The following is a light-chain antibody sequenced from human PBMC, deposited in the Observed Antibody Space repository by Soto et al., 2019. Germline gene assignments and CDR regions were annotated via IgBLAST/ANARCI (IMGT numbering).Light chain of an antibody. CDR1: QSIRNH. CDR2: DAS. CDR3: QQRSNWPPVT. Sequence: EIVLTQSPTPLSLAPGERATLPCRASQSIRNHLAWYQQRPGQAPRLLIYDASNRATGIPARFSGSGSGTDFTLTISSLEAEDFAVYYCQQRSNWPPVTFGGGTKVEIK. V-gene: IGKV3-11*01. J-gene: IGKJ4*01.